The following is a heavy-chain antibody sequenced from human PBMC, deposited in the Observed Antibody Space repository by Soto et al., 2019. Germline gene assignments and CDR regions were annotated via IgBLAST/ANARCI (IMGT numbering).Heavy chain of an antibody. D-gene: IGHD3-10*01. CDR2: ISSSSSYI. Sequence: GGSLRLSCAASGFTFSSYSMNWVRQAPGKGLEWVSSISSSSSYIYYADSVKGRFTISRDNAKNSLYLQMNSLRAEDTAVYYCARDHYGSGSYQNWFDPWGQGTLVTVSS. CDR1: GFTFSSYS. V-gene: IGHV3-21*01. CDR3: ARDHYGSGSYQNWFDP. J-gene: IGHJ5*02.